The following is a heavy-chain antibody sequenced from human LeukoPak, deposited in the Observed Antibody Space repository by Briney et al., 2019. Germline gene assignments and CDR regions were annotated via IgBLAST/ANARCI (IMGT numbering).Heavy chain of an antibody. V-gene: IGHV1-8*01. CDR1: GYTFTSYD. CDR2: MNPNSGNT. D-gene: IGHD6-13*01. CDR3: ARAPRTYIAAEGFDP. Sequence: ASVKVSCKASGYTFTSYDINWVQQATGQGLDWMGWMNPNSGNTGYAQKFQGRGTMTRNTSISTAYMELSSLRSEDTAVYYCARAPRTYIAAEGFDPWGQGTLVTVSS. J-gene: IGHJ5*02.